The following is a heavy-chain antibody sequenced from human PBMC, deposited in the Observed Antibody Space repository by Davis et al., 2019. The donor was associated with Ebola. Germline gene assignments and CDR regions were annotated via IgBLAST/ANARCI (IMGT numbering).Heavy chain of an antibody. V-gene: IGHV1-69*06. CDR1: GYTFTSYA. J-gene: IGHJ4*02. D-gene: IGHD6-19*01. CDR2: IIPIFGTA. Sequence: SVKVSCKASGYTFTSYAMHWVRQAPGQGLEWMGGIIPIFGTANYAQKFQGRVTITADKSTSTAYMELSSLRSEDTAVYYCARPSSVADQDFFDYWGQGTLVTVSS. CDR3: ARPSSVADQDFFDY.